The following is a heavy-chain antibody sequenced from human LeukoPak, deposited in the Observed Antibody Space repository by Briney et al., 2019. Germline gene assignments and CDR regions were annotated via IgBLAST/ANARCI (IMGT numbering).Heavy chain of an antibody. D-gene: IGHD6-19*01. CDR1: GSSIRSYY. CDR3: ARLGIAVAEA. V-gene: IGHV4-59*01. J-gene: IGHJ5*02. Sequence: SETLSLTCTVSGSSIRSYYWSWIRQPPGKGLEWIGYIYYSGSTNYNPSLKSRVTISVDTSKNQFSLKLSSVTAADTAVYYCARLGIAVAEAWGQGTLVTVSS. CDR2: IYYSGST.